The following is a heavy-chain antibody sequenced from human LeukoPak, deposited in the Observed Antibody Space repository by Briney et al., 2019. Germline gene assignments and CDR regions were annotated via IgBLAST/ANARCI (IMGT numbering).Heavy chain of an antibody. D-gene: IGHD3-10*01. J-gene: IGHJ4*02. CDR3: ARGTNYYGSRDY. CDR2: IYYTGNT. V-gene: IGHV4-61*01. CDR1: GGSVSSGTYY. Sequence: SEALSLTCTVSGGSVSSGTYYWSWIRQPPGNGLEWIGHIYYTGNTRYVPSLKSRVTMSVDTPKNQVSLKLTSVTAGDKAVYYCARGTNYYGSRDYWGQGTLVTVST.